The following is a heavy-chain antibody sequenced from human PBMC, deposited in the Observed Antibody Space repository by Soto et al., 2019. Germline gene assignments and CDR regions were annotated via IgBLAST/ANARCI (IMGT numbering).Heavy chain of an antibody. CDR3: ATWRLREHAYDI. CDR1: GLTVTGEKY. J-gene: IGHJ3*02. V-gene: IGHV3-53*01. CDR2: VYDTDGI. D-gene: IGHD4-17*01. Sequence: DVQLVESGGGLIQPGGSLRLSCEASGLTVTGEKYVAWVRQAPGKGLEWVSGVYDTDGIYYADSVKGRFTSSRDNSKTIVYLEMNSLTPDDTAVYYYATWRLREHAYDIWGLGTTVTVSS.